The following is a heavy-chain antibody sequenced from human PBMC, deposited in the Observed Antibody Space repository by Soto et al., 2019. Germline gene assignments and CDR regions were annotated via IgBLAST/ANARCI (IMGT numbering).Heavy chain of an antibody. CDR1: GYTFTSYA. D-gene: IGHD2-2*01. CDR3: ARAGDDCSAANCYVIDY. J-gene: IGHJ4*02. Sequence: RASVKVSCKASGYTFTSYAMHWVRQAPGQRLEWMGWINTGKGNTKYSQKFQGRVTITSDTSASTAYMDLSSLRSEDTAMYYCARAGDDCSAANCYVIDYWGQGTLVTVSS. V-gene: IGHV1-3*04. CDR2: INTGKGNT.